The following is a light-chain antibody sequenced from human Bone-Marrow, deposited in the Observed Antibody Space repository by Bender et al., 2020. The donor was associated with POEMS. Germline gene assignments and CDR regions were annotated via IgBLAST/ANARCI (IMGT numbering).Light chain of an antibody. CDR2: EVN. Sequence: QSALTQPASVSGSPGQSITISCTGTSSDVGSYNIVSWYQQHPGKAPRLVIYEVNKWPSGVSNRFSASKSGNTASLTISGLQAEDEANYYCCSYAGPFTWVFGGGTQLTVL. V-gene: IGLV2-23*02. CDR3: CSYAGPFTWV. CDR1: SSDVGSYNI. J-gene: IGLJ3*02.